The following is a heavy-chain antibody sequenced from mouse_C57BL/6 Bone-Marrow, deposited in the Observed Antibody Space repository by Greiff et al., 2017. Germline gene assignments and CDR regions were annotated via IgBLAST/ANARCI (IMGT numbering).Heavy chain of an antibody. Sequence: VQLQQSGPVLVKPGASVKMSCKASGYTFTDYYMNWVKQSHGKSLEWIGVINPYNGGTSYNQKFKGKATLTVDKSSSTAYMELNSLTSEDSAVYYCARLTAQALFLYAMDYWGQGTSVTVSS. CDR2: INPYNGGT. V-gene: IGHV1-19*01. CDR1: GYTFTDYY. D-gene: IGHD3-2*02. J-gene: IGHJ4*01. CDR3: ARLTAQALFLYAMDY.